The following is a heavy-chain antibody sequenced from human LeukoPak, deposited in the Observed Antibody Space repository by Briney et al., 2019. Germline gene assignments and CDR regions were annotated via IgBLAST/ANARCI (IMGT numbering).Heavy chain of an antibody. Sequence: SETLSLTCAVYGGSFSGYYWSWIRQPPGKGLEWIGEINHSGSTNYNPSLKSRVTISVDTSKKQFSLKLSSVTAADTAVYYCARRGSGWSYGMDVWGQGTTVTVSS. CDR2: INHSGST. D-gene: IGHD6-19*01. J-gene: IGHJ6*02. CDR1: GGSFSGYY. V-gene: IGHV4-34*01. CDR3: ARRGSGWSYGMDV.